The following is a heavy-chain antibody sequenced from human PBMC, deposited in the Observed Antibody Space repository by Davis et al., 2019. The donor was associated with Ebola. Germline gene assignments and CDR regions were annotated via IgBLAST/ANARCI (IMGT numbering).Heavy chain of an antibody. CDR2: ISSSGSTI. CDR3: ARFMITFGGVIARRYYYYGMDV. Sequence: GGSLRLSCAASGFTFSDYYMSWIRQAPGKGLEWVSYISSSGSTIYYADSVKGRFTISRDNAKKSLYLQMNSLRAEDTAVYYCARFMITFGGVIARRYYYYGMDVWGQGTTVTVSS. D-gene: IGHD3-16*02. V-gene: IGHV3-11*01. J-gene: IGHJ6*02. CDR1: GFTFSDYY.